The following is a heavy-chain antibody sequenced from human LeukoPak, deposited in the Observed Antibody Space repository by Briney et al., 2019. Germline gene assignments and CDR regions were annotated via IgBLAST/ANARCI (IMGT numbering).Heavy chain of an antibody. Sequence: ASVKVSCKASGYTFTGYYMHWVRQAPGQGLEWMGWINPNSGGTNYAQKFQGRVTMTRDTSISTAYMELSRLRSDDTAVYYCARYLHTSIAVAGTGFRYFQHWGQGTLVTVSS. CDR3: ARYLHTSIAVAGTGFRYFQH. CDR1: GYTFTGYY. J-gene: IGHJ1*01. D-gene: IGHD6-19*01. CDR2: INPNSGGT. V-gene: IGHV1-2*02.